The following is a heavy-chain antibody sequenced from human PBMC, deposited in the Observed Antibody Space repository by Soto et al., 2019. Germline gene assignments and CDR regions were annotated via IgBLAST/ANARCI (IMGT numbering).Heavy chain of an antibody. CDR3: ARAAGGIAAAGTLFDD. Sequence: QVQLVQSGAEVKKPGSSVKVSCKASGGTFSSYTISWVRQAPGQGLEWMGRIIPILGIVNYAQKFQGRVTITAAKSTSTAYMELSSLRSEDTAVYYCARAAGGIAAAGTLFDDWGQGTLVTVSS. D-gene: IGHD6-13*01. J-gene: IGHJ4*02. CDR2: IIPILGIV. CDR1: GGTFSSYT. V-gene: IGHV1-69*02.